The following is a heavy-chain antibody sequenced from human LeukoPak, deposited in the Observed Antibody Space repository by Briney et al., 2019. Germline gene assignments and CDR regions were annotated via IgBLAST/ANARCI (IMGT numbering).Heavy chain of an antibody. Sequence: PGGSLRLSCAASGFTFSSYSMNWVRQAPGKGLEWDSSISSSSSYIYYADSVKGRFTISRDNAKNSLYLQMSSLRAEDTAVYYCASRYCSSTSCYGFYPFDYWGQGTLVTVSS. CDR2: ISSSSSYI. CDR1: GFTFSSYS. J-gene: IGHJ4*02. D-gene: IGHD2-2*01. CDR3: ASRYCSSTSCYGFYPFDY. V-gene: IGHV3-21*01.